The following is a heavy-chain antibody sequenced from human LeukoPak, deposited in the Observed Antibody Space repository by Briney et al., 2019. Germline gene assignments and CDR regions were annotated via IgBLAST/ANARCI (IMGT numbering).Heavy chain of an antibody. CDR1: GGTFSSHA. D-gene: IGHD3-3*01. Sequence: SVKVSCKASGGTFSSHAISWVRQAPGQGLEWMGGIIPIFGTANYAQKFQGRVTITADESTSTAYMELSSLRSEDTAVYYCAGVEYYDFWSGYYGNWFDPWGQGTLVTVSS. V-gene: IGHV1-69*13. J-gene: IGHJ5*02. CDR3: AGVEYYDFWSGYYGNWFDP. CDR2: IIPIFGTA.